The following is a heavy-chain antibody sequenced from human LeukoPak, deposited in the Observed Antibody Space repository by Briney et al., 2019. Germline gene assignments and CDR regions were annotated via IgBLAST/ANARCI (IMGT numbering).Heavy chain of an antibody. D-gene: IGHD3-10*01. CDR1: GVSISSGTYS. J-gene: IGHJ4*02. Sequence: PSETLSLTCAVSGVSISSGTYSWSWIRQPPGKGLEWIGYIFHNGNTHYNPSLKSRVTVSIDKSKNQFSLRLSSVTAADTAVYFCARGGGFYGSGTTHFDYWGQGTLVTVSS. CDR3: ARGGGFYGSGTTHFDY. CDR2: IFHNGNT. V-gene: IGHV4-30-2*01.